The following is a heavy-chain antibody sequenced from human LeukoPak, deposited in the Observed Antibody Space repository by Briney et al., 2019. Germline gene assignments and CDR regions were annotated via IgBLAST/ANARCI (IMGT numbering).Heavy chain of an antibody. D-gene: IGHD4-23*01. CDR1: GGSISDSH. CDR2: IHTSGGS. Sequence: SETLSLTCTVSGGSISDSHWSWIRQPPGKGLEWIGNIHTSGGSNYSPSPKSRVTISLDMSRNQFSLRLSSVTAADTAVYYCARGRSAVVTPDYYYYYCMDVWGKGTTVTVSS. CDR3: ARGRSAVVTPDYYYYYCMDV. J-gene: IGHJ6*03. V-gene: IGHV4-4*09.